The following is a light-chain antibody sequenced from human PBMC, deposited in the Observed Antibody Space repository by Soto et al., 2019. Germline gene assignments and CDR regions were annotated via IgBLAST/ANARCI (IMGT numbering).Light chain of an antibody. Sequence: DIQMPQSPSSLSASVGDRVTITCRASQSLNRFLNWYQQKPGKAPQLLIYAASSLQSGIPSRFSGSGSGTDFTLTISSLQPEDFATQYCQQSYSAPPVTFGQGTRLESK. V-gene: IGKV1-39*01. CDR2: AAS. J-gene: IGKJ5*01. CDR3: QQSYSAPPVT. CDR1: QSLNRF.